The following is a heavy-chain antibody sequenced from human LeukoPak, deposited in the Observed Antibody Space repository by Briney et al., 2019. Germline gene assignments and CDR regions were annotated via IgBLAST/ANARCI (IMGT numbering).Heavy chain of an antibody. J-gene: IGHJ4*02. CDR2: ISYDGSSK. CDR1: GFTFSSYG. CDR3: AKDGSGWRDLPYYFDY. Sequence: GGSLRLSCAASGFTFSSYGMDWVRQAPGKGREWGAVISYDGSSKYYADSVKGRFTISTDNSKTTLYLQMNSLEDTDTAVYYCAKDGSGWRDLPYYFDYWGQGTLVTVSS. V-gene: IGHV3-30*18. D-gene: IGHD6-19*01.